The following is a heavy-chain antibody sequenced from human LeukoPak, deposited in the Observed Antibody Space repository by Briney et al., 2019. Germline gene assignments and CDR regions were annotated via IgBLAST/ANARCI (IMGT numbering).Heavy chain of an antibody. V-gene: IGHV4-39*07. CDR1: GGSVSSCYYY. Sequence: SETLSLTCTVSGGSVSSCYYYWGWIRQPPGKGLEWIGSIYYSGSAYYNLSLKSRVTISVDTSKNQFSLKLNSVTAADTAVYYCARRNSSWFFDYWGQGTLVTVSS. D-gene: IGHD6-13*01. CDR2: IYYSGSA. J-gene: IGHJ4*02. CDR3: ARRNSSWFFDY.